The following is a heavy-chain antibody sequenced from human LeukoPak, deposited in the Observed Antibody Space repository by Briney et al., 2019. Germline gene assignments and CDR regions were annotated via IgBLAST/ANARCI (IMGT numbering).Heavy chain of an antibody. CDR1: GYTFIIYA. V-gene: IGHV1-3*01. J-gene: IGHJ5*01. CDR3: ARGGSGTTSWFDS. D-gene: IGHD1-7*01. CDR2: IDAGSDNT. Sequence: AAVKVSCKASGYTFIIYAIHWVRQALGQRLEWMVWIDAGSDNTRYSQKFQGRVTFTRDTSAYTAYMELSSLRSEDTAVYYCARGGSGTTSWFDSWGQGTPVTVSS.